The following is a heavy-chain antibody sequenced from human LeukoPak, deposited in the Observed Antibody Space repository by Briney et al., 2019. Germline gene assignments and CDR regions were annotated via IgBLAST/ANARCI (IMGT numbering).Heavy chain of an antibody. CDR2: INPSGGST. D-gene: IGHD6-13*01. J-gene: IGHJ4*02. Sequence: ASVKVSCKASGYTFTSYYMHWVRQAPGQGLAWMGIINPSGGSTSYAQKFQGRVTMTRDTSTSTVYMELSSLRSEDTAVYYCARDRPMVAAAGLPNDYWGQGTLVTVSS. CDR1: GYTFTSYY. V-gene: IGHV1-46*01. CDR3: ARDRPMVAAAGLPNDY.